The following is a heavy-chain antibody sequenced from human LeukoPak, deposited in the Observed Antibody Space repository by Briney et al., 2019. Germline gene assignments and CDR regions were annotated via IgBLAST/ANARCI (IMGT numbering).Heavy chain of an antibody. CDR2: IYSGGST. Sequence: QAGGSLRLSCAASGFTVSSNYMSWVCQAPGKGLEWVSVIYSGGSTYYADSVKGRFTISRDNSKNTLYLQMNSLRAEDTAVYYCARGAKLAFDIWGQGTMVTVSS. J-gene: IGHJ3*02. CDR3: ARGAKLAFDI. CDR1: GFTVSSNY. V-gene: IGHV3-53*01. D-gene: IGHD4/OR15-4a*01.